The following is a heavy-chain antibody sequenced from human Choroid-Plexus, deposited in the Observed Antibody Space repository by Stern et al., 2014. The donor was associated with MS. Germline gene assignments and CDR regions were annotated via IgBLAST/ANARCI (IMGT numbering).Heavy chain of an antibody. J-gene: IGHJ5*02. V-gene: IGHV3-30*18. CDR3: AKDRQYLTYFFDH. Sequence: VQLVQSGGGVVQPGRPLRLSCVASGFTFGSCSMHWVRQAPAKGLEGVGGVSHDGSYKYYADSVKGRFNISRDNSQNTLYMQMSSLRPEDTAVYYCAKDRQYLTYFFDHWGQGSLVTVSS. CDR2: VSHDGSYK. CDR1: GFTFGSCS. D-gene: IGHD2/OR15-2a*01.